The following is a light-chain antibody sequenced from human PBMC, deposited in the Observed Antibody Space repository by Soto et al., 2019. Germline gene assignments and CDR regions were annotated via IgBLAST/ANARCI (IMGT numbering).Light chain of an antibody. CDR3: QQFNSSPFP. CDR1: QDIRSS. V-gene: IGKV1-9*01. J-gene: IGKJ4*01. CDR2: TVS. Sequence: DIQLTQSPSFLSASVGDRLTITCRASQDIRSSLAWYQQKPGKAPNLLIYTVSTLQSGVPSRFSGRRSGTEFTLTISSLQPEDFATYYCQQFNSSPFPCGGGNKVEI.